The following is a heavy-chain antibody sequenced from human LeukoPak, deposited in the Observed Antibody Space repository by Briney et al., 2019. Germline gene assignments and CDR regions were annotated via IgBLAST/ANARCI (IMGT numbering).Heavy chain of an antibody. CDR1: GFTFSSYA. D-gene: IGHD3-3*01. CDR2: ISGSGGST. J-gene: IGHJ5*02. CDR3: AKDRRSAVNYDFRARNWFDP. Sequence: GGSLRLSCAASGFTFSSYAMSWVRQAQGKGLEWVSPISGSGGSTYYADSVKGRFTISRDNSKNTLYLQMNSLRAEDTAVYYCAKDRRSAVNYDFRARNWFDPWGQGTLVTVSS. V-gene: IGHV3-23*01.